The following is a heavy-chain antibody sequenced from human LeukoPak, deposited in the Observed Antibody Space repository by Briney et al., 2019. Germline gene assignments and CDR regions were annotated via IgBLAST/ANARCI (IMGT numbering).Heavy chain of an antibody. CDR1: GGSISSYY. D-gene: IGHD5-12*01. J-gene: IGHJ4*02. CDR2: IYTSGSP. Sequence: PSETLSLTCTVSGGSISSYYWSWIRQPAGKGLEWIGRIYTSGSPNYNPSLKSRVTMSVDTSKNQLSLKLTSVTAADTAVYYCVRGIYSGYDRSFDSWGQGTLVTVSS. CDR3: VRGIYSGYDRSFDS. V-gene: IGHV4-4*07.